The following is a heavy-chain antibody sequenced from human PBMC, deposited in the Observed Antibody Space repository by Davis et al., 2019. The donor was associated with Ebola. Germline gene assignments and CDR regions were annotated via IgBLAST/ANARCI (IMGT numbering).Heavy chain of an antibody. Sequence: GGSLRLSCAASGFTFSGSAMHWVRQAPGKGLEWVSVIYSGGSTYYADSVKGRFTISRHNSKNTLYLQMNSLRAEDTAVYYCARESQLWLRSFDYWGQGTLVTVSS. CDR2: IYSGGST. J-gene: IGHJ4*02. D-gene: IGHD5-18*01. CDR1: GFTFSGSA. V-gene: IGHV3-53*04. CDR3: ARESQLWLRSFDY.